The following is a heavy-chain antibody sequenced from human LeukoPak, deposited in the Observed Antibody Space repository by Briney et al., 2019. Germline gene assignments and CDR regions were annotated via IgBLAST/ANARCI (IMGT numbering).Heavy chain of an antibody. CDR3: ASSLPGTPFDY. V-gene: IGHV4-30-4*01. CDR2: ICYSGST. D-gene: IGHD1-14*01. CDR1: GGSISSGDYY. Sequence: SETLSLTCTVSGGSISSGDYYWSWIRQPPGKGLEWIGYICYSGSTYYNPSLKSRVTISVDKSKNQFSLKLSSVTAADTAVYYCASSLPGTPFDYWGQGTLVTVSS. J-gene: IGHJ4*02.